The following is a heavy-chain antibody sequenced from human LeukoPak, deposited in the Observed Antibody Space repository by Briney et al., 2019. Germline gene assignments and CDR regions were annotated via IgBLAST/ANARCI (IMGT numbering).Heavy chain of an antibody. V-gene: IGHV3-30*04. Sequence: GGSLRLSCAASGFTFSSYAMHWVRQAPGKGLEWVAVISYDGSNKYYADSVKGRFTISRDNSKSTLYLQMNSLRAEDTAVYYCARTVVVAATWDDAFDIWGQGTMVTVSS. CDR3: ARTVVVAATWDDAFDI. CDR2: ISYDGSNK. D-gene: IGHD2-15*01. J-gene: IGHJ3*02. CDR1: GFTFSSYA.